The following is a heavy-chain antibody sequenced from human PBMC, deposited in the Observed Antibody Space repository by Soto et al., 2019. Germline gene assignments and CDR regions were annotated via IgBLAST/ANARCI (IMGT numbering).Heavy chain of an antibody. CDR1: GFTFTSSA. Sequence: SVKVSCKASGFTFTSSAVQWVRQARGQRLEWIGWIVVGSGNTNYAQKFQERVTITRDMSTSTAYMELSSLRSEDTAVYYCAANHPTFYDVLGSYSDTNYSNTSGMDSWDQETTLTISS. CDR3: AANHPTFYDVLGSYSDTNYSNTSGMDS. J-gene: IGHJ6*02. D-gene: IGHD3-10*01. CDR2: IVVGSGNT. V-gene: IGHV1-58*01.